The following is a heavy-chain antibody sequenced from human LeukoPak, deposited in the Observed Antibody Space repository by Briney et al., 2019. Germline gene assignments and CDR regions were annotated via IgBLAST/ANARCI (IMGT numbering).Heavy chain of an antibody. Sequence: ASVKVSCKASGYTFTGHHMHWVRQAPGQGPEWMGCINPNSGGASFAPKFQGGVTMTKDTSMSTAYMELSRLRSDDTAVYHCARYALYASGGAGGFDIWGQGTMVTVSS. J-gene: IGHJ3*02. V-gene: IGHV1-2*02. CDR2: INPNSGGA. CDR3: ARYALYASGGAGGFDI. CDR1: GYTFTGHH. D-gene: IGHD3-10*01.